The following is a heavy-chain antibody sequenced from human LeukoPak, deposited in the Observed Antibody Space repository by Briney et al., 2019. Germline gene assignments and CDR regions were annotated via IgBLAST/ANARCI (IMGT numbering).Heavy chain of an antibody. V-gene: IGHV3-48*04. Sequence: GGSLRLSCAASGFTFSSYSMNWVRQAPGKGLEWVSYISSSSSTIYYADSVKGRFTISRDNAKNSLYLQMNSLRAEDAAVYYCARDLIYYGSGSYEDYWGQGTLVTVSS. CDR2: ISSSSSTI. J-gene: IGHJ4*02. D-gene: IGHD3-10*01. CDR1: GFTFSSYS. CDR3: ARDLIYYGSGSYEDY.